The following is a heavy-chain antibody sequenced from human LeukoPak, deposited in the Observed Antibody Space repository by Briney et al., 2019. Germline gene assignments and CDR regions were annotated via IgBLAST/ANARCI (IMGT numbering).Heavy chain of an antibody. D-gene: IGHD1-26*01. CDR1: GFTFSSYA. Sequence: PGGSLRLSCVASGFTFSSYAMHWVRQAPGKGLEWVAVISYDGSNKYYADSVKGRFTISRDNSKNTLHLQMNSLRAEDTAVYYCARVGSYWYFDLWGRGTLVTVSS. CDR3: ARVGSYWYFDL. J-gene: IGHJ2*01. V-gene: IGHV3-30*14. CDR2: ISYDGSNK.